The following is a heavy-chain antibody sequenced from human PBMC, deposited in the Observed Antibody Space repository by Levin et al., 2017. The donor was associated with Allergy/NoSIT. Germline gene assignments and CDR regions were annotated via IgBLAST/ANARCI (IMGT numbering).Heavy chain of an antibody. D-gene: IGHD6-6*01. CDR3: ARPYSSSSGSFDY. J-gene: IGHJ4*02. V-gene: IGHV1-69*02. CDR1: GGTFSSYT. Sequence: GASVKVSCKASGGTFSSYTISWVRQAPGQGLEWMGRIIPILGIANYAQKFQGRVTITADKSTSTAYMELSSLRSEDTAVYYCARPYSSSSGSFDYWGQGTLVTVSS. CDR2: IIPILGIA.